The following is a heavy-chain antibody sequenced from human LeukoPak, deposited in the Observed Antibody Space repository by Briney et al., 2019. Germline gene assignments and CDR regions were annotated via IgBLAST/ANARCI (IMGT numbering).Heavy chain of an antibody. CDR3: ASGGYSYGYRYMDV. J-gene: IGHJ6*03. CDR2: MNPNSGNT. Sequence: ASVKVSCKASGYTFTSYDIIWVRQATGRGLEWMGWMNPNSGNTGYAQKFQGRVTITRNTSISTAYMELSSLRSEDTAVYYCASGGYSYGYRYMDVWGKGTTVTVSS. CDR1: GYTFTSYD. V-gene: IGHV1-8*03. D-gene: IGHD5-18*01.